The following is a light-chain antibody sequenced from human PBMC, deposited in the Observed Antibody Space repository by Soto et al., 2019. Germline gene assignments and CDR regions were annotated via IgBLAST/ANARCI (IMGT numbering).Light chain of an antibody. V-gene: IGLV7-46*01. CDR3: GVIYTGVGEV. J-gene: IGLJ1*01. CDR1: TGAVTSGHY. CDR2: DTS. Sequence: QAVVTQEPSLTVSPGGTVTLTCGSSTGAVTSGHYPHGFQQKPGQAPRTLIYDTSIRHSWTPARFSGSLLGGKAALTLSDAQLDYEADYYCGVIYTGVGEVFGTGTQLPVL.